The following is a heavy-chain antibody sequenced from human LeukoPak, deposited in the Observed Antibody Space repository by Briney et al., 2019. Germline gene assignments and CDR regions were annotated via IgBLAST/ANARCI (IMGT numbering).Heavy chain of an antibody. CDR3: ARSRLLLDY. J-gene: IGHJ4*02. CDR1: GYTFITYY. V-gene: IGHV1-46*01. CDR2: INPSGGST. D-gene: IGHD2-21*02. Sequence: GASVKVSCKASGYTFITYYMHWVRQAPGQGLEWMGIINPSGGSTGYAQKFQGRATTTGDTSTSTVYMELSSLRSEDTAVYYCARSRLLLDYWGQGTLVTVSS.